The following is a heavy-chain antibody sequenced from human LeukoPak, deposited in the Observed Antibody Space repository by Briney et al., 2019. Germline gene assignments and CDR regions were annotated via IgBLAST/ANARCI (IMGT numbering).Heavy chain of an antibody. CDR2: IYPGDSDT. CDR3: ARLAYCGGDCYQNFDY. V-gene: IGHV5-51*01. J-gene: IGHJ4*02. D-gene: IGHD2-21*02. Sequence: GESLKTSCKGSGYSFTSYWIGWVRQMPGKGLEWMGIIYPGDSDTRYSPSFQGQVTISADKSISTAYLQWSSLKASDTAMYYCARLAYCGGDCYQNFDYWGQGTLVTVSS. CDR1: GYSFTSYW.